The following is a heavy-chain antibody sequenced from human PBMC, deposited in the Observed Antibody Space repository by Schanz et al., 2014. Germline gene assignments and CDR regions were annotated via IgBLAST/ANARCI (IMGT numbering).Heavy chain of an antibody. D-gene: IGHD2-15*01. Sequence: DVQLLESGGGLVQPGGSLRLSCAASGFTFNSYAMTWVRQAPGKGLEWVSSISHSGGSKYYADSVKGRFTISRDNSENTLYLQMNSLSADDTAVFYCAKGMRYCSGGTCYDYYYYGLDVWGQGTTGTASS. CDR1: GFTFNSYA. CDR3: AKGMRYCSGGTCYDYYYYGLDV. V-gene: IGHV3-23*01. CDR2: ISHSGGSK. J-gene: IGHJ6*02.